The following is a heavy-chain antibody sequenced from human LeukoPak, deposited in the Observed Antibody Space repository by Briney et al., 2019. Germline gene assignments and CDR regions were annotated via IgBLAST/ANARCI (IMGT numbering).Heavy chain of an antibody. CDR1: GFTFSTYW. CDR2: MKRDGSEI. V-gene: IGHV3-7*01. CDR3: ARGKNENYYYYYGMDV. Sequence: GGSLRPSCSASGFTFSTYWMSWVRQAPGKGLEWVANMKRDGSEIYYVDSVKGRFTISRDSAKNSLFLQMNSLRGEDTAVYYCARGKNENYYYYYGMDVWGQGTTVTVSS. J-gene: IGHJ6*02.